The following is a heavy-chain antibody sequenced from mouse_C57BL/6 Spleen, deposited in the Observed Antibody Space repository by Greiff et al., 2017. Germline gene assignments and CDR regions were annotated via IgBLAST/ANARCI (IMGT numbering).Heavy chain of an antibody. J-gene: IGHJ4*01. Sequence: QVQLQQPGAELVKPGASVKMSCKASGYTFTSYWITWVKQRPGQGLEWIGDIYPGSGSTNYNEKFKSKATLAVDTSSSTAYMPLSSLTAADSAVYYCARGNYAYAMDYWGQGTSVTVSS. CDR3: ARGNYAYAMDY. CDR2: IYPGSGST. CDR1: GYTFTSYW. V-gene: IGHV1-55*01. D-gene: IGHD2-1*01.